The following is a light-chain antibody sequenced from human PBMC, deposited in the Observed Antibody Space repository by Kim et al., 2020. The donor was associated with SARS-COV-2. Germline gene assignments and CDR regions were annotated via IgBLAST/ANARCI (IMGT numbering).Light chain of an antibody. CDR3: QQYYSTPPT. CDR1: QSVLYSSNNKNY. CDR2: WAS. V-gene: IGKV4-1*01. J-gene: IGKJ1*01. Sequence: ATINCKSSQSVLYSSNNKNYLAWYQQKPGQPPKLLICWASTRESGVPDRFSGSGSGTDFTLTISSLQAEDVAVYYCQQYYSTPPTFGQGTKVDIK.